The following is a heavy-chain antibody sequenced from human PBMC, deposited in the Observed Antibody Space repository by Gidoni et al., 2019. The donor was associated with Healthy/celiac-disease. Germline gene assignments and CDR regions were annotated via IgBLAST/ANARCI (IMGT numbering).Heavy chain of an antibody. Sequence: EVQLVESGGGLVKPGGSLRLSCAASGFTFSNSWMRRVRQAPGKGLEWVGRIKSKTDGGTTDYAAPVKGRFTISRDDSKNTLYLQMNSLKTEDTAVYYCTTDKYGSGSYLGYYYYGMDVWGQGTTVTVSS. CDR2: IKSKTDGGTT. CDR3: TTDKYGSGSYLGYYYYGMDV. D-gene: IGHD3-10*01. CDR1: GFTFSNSW. J-gene: IGHJ6*02. V-gene: IGHV3-15*01.